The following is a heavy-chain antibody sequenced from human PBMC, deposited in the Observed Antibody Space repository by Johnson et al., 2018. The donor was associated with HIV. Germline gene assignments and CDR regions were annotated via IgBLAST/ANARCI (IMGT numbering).Heavy chain of an antibody. CDR1: GFIFRNYW. CDR3: ARTALLGYCSGGSGYSGDGFDF. J-gene: IGHJ3*01. CDR2: IYSDGTDT. Sequence: EVQLVESGGGLVQPGGSLRLSCEASGFIFRNYWMNWVRQSPGKGLVWVARIYSDGTDTAYATSVRGRFTISRDTTKRTLYLQMNRLRAEDTAVYYCARTALLGYCSGGSGYSGDGFDFWGQGTMVTVSS. V-gene: IGHV3-74*03. D-gene: IGHD2-15*01.